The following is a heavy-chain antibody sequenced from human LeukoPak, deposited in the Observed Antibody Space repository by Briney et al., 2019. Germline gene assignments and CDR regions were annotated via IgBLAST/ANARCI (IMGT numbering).Heavy chain of an antibody. Sequence: SETLSLTCTVSGGSISSGNYYWNWIRQPPGKGLEWIGYIYYSGSTYYNPSLKSRVTISVDTSKTQFSLRLSSVTAADTAVYYCARGLRGRSGYYFDSWGQGTLVTVSS. J-gene: IGHJ4*02. CDR1: GGSISSGNYY. CDR3: ARGLRGRSGYYFDS. V-gene: IGHV4-30-4*01. CDR2: IYYSGST.